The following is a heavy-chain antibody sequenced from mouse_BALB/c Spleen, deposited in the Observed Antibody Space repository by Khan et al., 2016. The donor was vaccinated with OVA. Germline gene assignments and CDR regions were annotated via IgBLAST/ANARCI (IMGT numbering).Heavy chain of an antibody. CDR3: ERRGRYGIFAY. CDR2: INPSTGYT. V-gene: IGHV1-7*01. D-gene: IGHD2-1*01. CDR1: GYTFTSYW. J-gene: IGHJ3*01. Sequence: QVQLQQSGAELAKPGASVKMSCKASGYTFTSYWMHWVKQRPGQGLEWIGYINPSTGYTEYNQKFGDKATLTTDKSSSTAYMQLSSLTSEDTAVYYCERRGRYGIFAYWGQGTLGTVSA.